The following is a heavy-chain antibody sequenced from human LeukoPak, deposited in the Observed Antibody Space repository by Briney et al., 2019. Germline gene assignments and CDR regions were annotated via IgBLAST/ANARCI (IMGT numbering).Heavy chain of an antibody. CDR3: AATSVGATINDAFDI. CDR2: IVVGRGNT. CDR1: GLTFTKSD. D-gene: IGHD1-26*01. V-gene: IGHV1-58*01. J-gene: IGHJ3*02. Sequence: ASVKVSCKASGLTFTKSDVQWVRQARGQRLEWIGWIVVGRGNTNYAQKFQERVTITRDMSTGTAYMELGSLRSEDTAVYYCAATSVGATINDAFDIWGQGTMVTVSS.